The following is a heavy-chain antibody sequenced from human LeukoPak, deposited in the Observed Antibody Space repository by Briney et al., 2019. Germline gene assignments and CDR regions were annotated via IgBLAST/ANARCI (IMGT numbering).Heavy chain of an antibody. V-gene: IGHV4-31*03. CDR3: ARVPYSSSWYFDY. Sequence: PSETLSLTCTVSGGSISSGGYYWSWIRQHPGKGLEWIGYIYYSGSTYYNPSLKSRVTISVDTSKNQFSLKLSSVTAADTAVYYCARVPYSSSWYFDYWGQGTLVTVSS. CDR2: IYYSGST. D-gene: IGHD6-13*01. J-gene: IGHJ4*02. CDR1: GGSISSGGYY.